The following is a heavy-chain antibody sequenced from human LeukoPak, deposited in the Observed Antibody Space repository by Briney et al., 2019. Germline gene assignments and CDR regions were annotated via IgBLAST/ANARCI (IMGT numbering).Heavy chain of an antibody. CDR2: ISVYNSNT. J-gene: IGHJ4*02. CDR1: GYTFTRYG. Sequence: GASVKVSCKASGYTFTRYGITWVRQAPGQGLEWMGWISVYNSNTKYAQKLQGRVTMTTETSASTAYMELRSLRSDDTAVYYCARDYSRGDPDYWGQGTLVTVSS. D-gene: IGHD3-22*01. CDR3: ARDYSRGDPDY. V-gene: IGHV1-18*01.